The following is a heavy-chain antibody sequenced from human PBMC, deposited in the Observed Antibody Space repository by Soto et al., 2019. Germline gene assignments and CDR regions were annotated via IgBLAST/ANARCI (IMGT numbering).Heavy chain of an antibody. CDR2: VTNSGSNT. D-gene: IGHD1-1*01. J-gene: IGHJ3*02. Sequence: EVQLLESGGGLVQPGGSLRLSCAASGFTFSTYAMTWVRQAPGKGLEWVSSVTNSGSNTYHADSVKGRFTISRDNSKNTLFMQMNSLRAEDTGLYYCAKDLAATATGESFDIWGQGTMVTVSS. V-gene: IGHV3-23*01. CDR3: AKDLAATATGESFDI. CDR1: GFTFSTYA.